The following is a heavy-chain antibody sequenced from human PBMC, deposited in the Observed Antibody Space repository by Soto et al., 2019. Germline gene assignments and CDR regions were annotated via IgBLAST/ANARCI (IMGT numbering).Heavy chain of an antibody. J-gene: IGHJ6*04. D-gene: IGHD1-1*01. V-gene: IGHV1-69*06. CDR2: IIPIFGTA. Sequence: SVXVAFKASGGNFAIYAIVFVLQAPGQGLEWMGGIIPIFGTATYAQRFQDRVTIKADKSTNTAYMELNSLRFEDTAVYYCAGSERGYFSGMDVWGKATTVTV. CDR1: GGNFAIYA. CDR3: AGSERGYFSGMDV.